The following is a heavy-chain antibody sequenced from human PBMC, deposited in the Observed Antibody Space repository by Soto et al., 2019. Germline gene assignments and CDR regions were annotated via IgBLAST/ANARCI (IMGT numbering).Heavy chain of an antibody. CDR3: AKVVLVTATLQAFDI. D-gene: IGHD2-15*01. CDR2: ITGSAVNR. V-gene: IGHV3-23*01. J-gene: IGHJ3*02. Sequence: GGSLRLSCAASGFTFSTYAITWVRQAPGKGLEWVSTITGSAVNRYYADSVKGRFTISRDNSKNTLHLQMNSLRVEDTAVYYCAKVVLVTATLQAFDIWGQGTMVTVSS. CDR1: GFTFSTYA.